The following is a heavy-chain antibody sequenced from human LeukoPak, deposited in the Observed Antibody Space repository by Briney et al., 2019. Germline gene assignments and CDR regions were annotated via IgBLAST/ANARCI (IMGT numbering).Heavy chain of an antibody. CDR2: ISSSSSYI. D-gene: IGHD6-13*01. CDR3: ARVLRAAAVDY. Sequence: GGSLRLSCVASGFTFSSYSMNWVRQAPGKGLEWVSSISSSSSYIYYADSVKGRFTISRDNAKNSLYLQMNSLRAEDTAVYYCARVLRAAAVDYWGQGTLVTVSS. V-gene: IGHV3-21*01. J-gene: IGHJ4*02. CDR1: GFTFSSYS.